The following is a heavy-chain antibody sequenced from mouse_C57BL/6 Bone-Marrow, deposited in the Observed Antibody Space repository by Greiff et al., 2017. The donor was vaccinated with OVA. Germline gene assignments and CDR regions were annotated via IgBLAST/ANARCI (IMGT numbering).Heavy chain of an antibody. CDR1: GFTFSSYA. CDR3: TRGSYYRNGPDY. V-gene: IGHV5-9-1*02. CDR2: ISSGGDYI. D-gene: IGHD2-5*01. Sequence: EVQVVESGEGLVKPGGSLKLSCAASGFTFSSYAMSWVRQTPEKRLEWVAYISSGGDYIYYADTVKGRFTISRDNARNTLYLQMSSLKSEDTAMYYCTRGSYYRNGPDYWGQGTSVTVSS. J-gene: IGHJ4*01.